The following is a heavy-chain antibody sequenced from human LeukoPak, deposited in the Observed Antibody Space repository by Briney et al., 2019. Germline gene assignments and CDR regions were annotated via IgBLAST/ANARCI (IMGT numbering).Heavy chain of an antibody. J-gene: IGHJ4*02. CDR2: ISSGGTYI. D-gene: IGHD2-21*02. Sequence: GGSLRLSCAGSGFTFSSYSMNWVRQAPGKGLEWVSSISSGGTYIYYADSVKGRFTISRDNTKNSLSLQMNSLRAEDTAVYYCAKDRSTDCGGDCYVGYFDYWGQGTLVTVSS. CDR1: GFTFSSYS. V-gene: IGHV3-21*01. CDR3: AKDRSTDCGGDCYVGYFDY.